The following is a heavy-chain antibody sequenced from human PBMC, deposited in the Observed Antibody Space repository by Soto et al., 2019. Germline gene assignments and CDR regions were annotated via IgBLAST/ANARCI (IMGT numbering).Heavy chain of an antibody. CDR1: GGSISSYY. D-gene: IGHD3-22*01. Sequence: XETLSLACTVSGGSISSYYWSWIRQPPGKGLEWIGYIYYSGSTNYNPSLKSRVTISVDTSKNQFSLKLSSVTAADTAVYYCARSSSGYYYGWYFDLWGRGPLVTVSS. CDR3: ARSSSGYYYGWYFDL. CDR2: IYYSGST. J-gene: IGHJ2*01. V-gene: IGHV4-59*01.